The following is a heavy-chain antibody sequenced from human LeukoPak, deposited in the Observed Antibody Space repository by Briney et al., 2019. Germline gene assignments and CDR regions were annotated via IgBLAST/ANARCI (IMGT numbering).Heavy chain of an antibody. CDR3: AKNVVFTRYFDS. CDR1: GFTFSNHA. J-gene: IGHJ4*01. D-gene: IGHD2-21*01. V-gene: IGHV3-23*01. CDR2: ISGGGRTT. Sequence: GGSLRLSCAASGFTFSNHAMSWVRQAPGKGLQWVSVISGGGRTTEYADSVKGRFTVSRDNSVNTLSLHMDSLRVEDTAIYYCAKNVVFTRYFDSWGHGTLVTVSS.